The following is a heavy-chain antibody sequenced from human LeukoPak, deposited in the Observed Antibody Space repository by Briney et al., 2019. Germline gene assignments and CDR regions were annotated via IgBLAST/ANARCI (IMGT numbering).Heavy chain of an antibody. CDR2: IYYSGST. CDR1: GGSISSSSYY. V-gene: IGHV4-39*01. Sequence: PSETLSLTCTASGGSISSSSYYWGWIRQPPGQWLEWIGSIYYSGSTYYNPSLKSRVTISVDTSKSQFSLKLSSVTAADTAVYYCARVTAYDGSGYYKYYFDYWGKGTTVTVSS. D-gene: IGHD3-22*01. CDR3: ARVTAYDGSGYYKYYFDY. J-gene: IGHJ4*03.